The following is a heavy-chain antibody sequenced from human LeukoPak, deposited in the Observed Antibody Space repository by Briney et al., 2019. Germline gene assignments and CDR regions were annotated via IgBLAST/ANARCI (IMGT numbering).Heavy chain of an antibody. Sequence: ASVKVSCKASGYTFTGYYMHWVRQAPGQGLGWMGWINPNSGGTNYAQKFQGRATMTRDTSISTAYMELSRLRSDDTAVYYCAREGRSSRGGEDWGQGTLVTVSS. D-gene: IGHD3-10*01. CDR1: GYTFTGYY. V-gene: IGHV1-2*02. CDR2: INPNSGGT. J-gene: IGHJ4*02. CDR3: AREGRSSRGGED.